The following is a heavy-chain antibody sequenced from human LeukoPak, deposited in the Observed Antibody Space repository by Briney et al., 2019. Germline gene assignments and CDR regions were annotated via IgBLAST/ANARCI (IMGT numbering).Heavy chain of an antibody. V-gene: IGHV3-23*01. Sequence: GGSLRLSCAISGFIFKTNGMNWGRQRPGKGLEWLATIAGGDESTYYADSVKGRFAISRDNSKNTVFLHMNSLRVEDTAVYYCARGVYWSLDYWGQGTPVTVSS. D-gene: IGHD1-1*01. CDR2: IAGGDEST. J-gene: IGHJ4*02. CDR1: GFIFKTNG. CDR3: ARGVYWSLDY.